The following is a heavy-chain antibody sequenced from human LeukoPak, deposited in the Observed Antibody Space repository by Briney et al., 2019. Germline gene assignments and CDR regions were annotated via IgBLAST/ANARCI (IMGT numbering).Heavy chain of an antibody. D-gene: IGHD3-9*01. CDR1: GLTFSSYA. Sequence: QPGGSLRLSCAASGLTFSSYAMSWVRQAPGKGVEWGSTISGRGGSTYYADSGRGRFTISRDNSKNTLYLQMNSLRAEDTAIYYCAKPNILRYFDWFSGYFDNWGQGTLVTVSS. V-gene: IGHV3-23*01. CDR3: AKPNILRYFDWFSGYFDN. CDR2: ISGRGGST. J-gene: IGHJ4*02.